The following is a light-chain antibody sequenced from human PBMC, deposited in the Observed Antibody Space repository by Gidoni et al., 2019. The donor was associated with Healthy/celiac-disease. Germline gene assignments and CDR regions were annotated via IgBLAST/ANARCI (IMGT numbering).Light chain of an antibody. J-gene: IGLJ7*01. V-gene: IGLV3-21*02. Sequence: SYALTQPPSVAAAQGQTARITCGGNNMGSTSVTWYQQKPGQAPVLVVYDASDRPSGIHERFSGSTSGNTATLTIRRVEAGYEADYYCQVWDSSSDHLAVFGGGTQLTVL. CDR3: QVWDSSSDHLAV. CDR2: DAS. CDR1: NMGSTS.